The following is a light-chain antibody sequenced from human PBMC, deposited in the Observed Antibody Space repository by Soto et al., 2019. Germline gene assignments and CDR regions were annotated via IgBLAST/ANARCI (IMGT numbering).Light chain of an antibody. Sequence: IQMTQSPSSLSASVGDRVTITCRASQAIRNDLGWFQQKPGKAPKLLIYSTSTLQSGVPSRFSGSGSGTDFSLTISSLQPEDFATYFCLQDYNYPFTFGGGTKVEIK. J-gene: IGKJ4*01. CDR1: QAIRND. CDR3: LQDYNYPFT. V-gene: IGKV1-6*01. CDR2: STS.